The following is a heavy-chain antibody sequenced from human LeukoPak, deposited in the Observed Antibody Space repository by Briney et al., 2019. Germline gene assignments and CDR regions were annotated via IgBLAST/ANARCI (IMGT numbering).Heavy chain of an antibody. V-gene: IGHV4-34*01. CDR1: GESFSGYY. D-gene: IGHD3-22*01. J-gene: IGHJ5*02. CDR3: ARGRSYYYDSSGYYRNWFDP. CDR2: INHSGST. Sequence: PSETLSLTCAVYGESFSGYYWSWIRQPPGKGLEWIGEINHSGSTNYNPSLKSRVTISVDTSKNQFSLKLSSVTAADTAVYYCARGRSYYYDSSGYYRNWFDPWGQGTLVTVSS.